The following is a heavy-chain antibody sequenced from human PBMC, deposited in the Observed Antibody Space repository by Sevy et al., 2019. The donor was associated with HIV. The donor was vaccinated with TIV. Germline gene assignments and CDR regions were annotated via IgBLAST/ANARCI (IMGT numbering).Heavy chain of an antibody. D-gene: IGHD6-13*01. V-gene: IGHV1-69*04. Sequence: ASVKVSCKASGGTFSSYAINWVRQAPGQGLEWVGRITPILGIANYAQKFQGRVTITADKSTDTAYMELSTLRSEDTAVYFCARVRAIAAAGSYYYYGMDVWGQGTTVTVSS. CDR1: GGTFSSYA. CDR3: ARVRAIAAAGSYYYYGMDV. J-gene: IGHJ6*02. CDR2: ITPILGIA.